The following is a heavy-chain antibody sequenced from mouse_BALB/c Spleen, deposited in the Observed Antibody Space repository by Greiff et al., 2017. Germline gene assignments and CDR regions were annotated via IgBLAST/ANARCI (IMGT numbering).Heavy chain of an antibody. CDR2: IYPGDGDT. CDR1: GYAFSSYW. CDR3: ARLKGDYYFDY. V-gene: IGHV1-80*01. J-gene: IGHJ2*01. Sequence: VMLVESGAELVRPGSSVKISCKASGYAFSSYWMNWVKQRPGQGLEWIGQIYPGDGDTNYNGKFKGKATLTADKSSSTAYMQLSSLTSEDSAVYFCARLKGDYYFDYWGQGTTLTVSS.